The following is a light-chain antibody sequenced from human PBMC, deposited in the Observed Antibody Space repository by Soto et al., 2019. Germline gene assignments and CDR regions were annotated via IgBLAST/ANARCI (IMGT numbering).Light chain of an antibody. CDR2: DVS. Sequence: QSVLTQPASVSGSPGQSITISCTGTSSDVGGYNYVSWYQQHPGKAPKLMIYDVSNRPSGVSNRFSGSKSSNTASLTISGLQAEDEADYYCSSYTCSSPVVFGGGTKLTVL. J-gene: IGLJ2*01. CDR1: SSDVGGYNY. V-gene: IGLV2-14*01. CDR3: SSYTCSSPVV.